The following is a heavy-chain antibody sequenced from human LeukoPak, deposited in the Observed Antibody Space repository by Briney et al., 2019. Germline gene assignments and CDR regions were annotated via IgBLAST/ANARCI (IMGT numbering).Heavy chain of an antibody. J-gene: IGHJ5*02. Sequence: PGGSLRLSCAASGFTFSSYAMHWVRQAPGKGLEWVAVISYDGSNKYYADSVKGRFTISRDNSKNTLYLQMNSLRAEDTAVYYCAKESSSWYKNWFDPWGQGTLVTVSS. D-gene: IGHD6-13*01. CDR1: GFTFSSYA. CDR3: AKESSSWYKNWFDP. V-gene: IGHV3-30*04. CDR2: ISYDGSNK.